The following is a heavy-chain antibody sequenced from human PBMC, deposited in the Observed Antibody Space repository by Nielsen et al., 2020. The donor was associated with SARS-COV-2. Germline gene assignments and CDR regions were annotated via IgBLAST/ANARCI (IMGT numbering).Heavy chain of an antibody. Sequence: SETLSLTCTVSGGSISSSSYYWGWIRQPPGKGLEWIGSIYYSGSTYYNPSLKSRVTISVDTSKNQFSLKLSSVTAADTAVYYCARRKADAFDIWGQGTMVTVSS. CDR2: IYYSGST. V-gene: IGHV4-39*01. J-gene: IGHJ3*02. CDR3: ARRKADAFDI. CDR1: GGSISSSSYY.